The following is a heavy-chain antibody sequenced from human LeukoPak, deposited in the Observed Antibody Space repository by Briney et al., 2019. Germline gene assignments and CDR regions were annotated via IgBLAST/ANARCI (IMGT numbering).Heavy chain of an antibody. J-gene: IGHJ5*02. V-gene: IGHV3-49*04. CDR2: IRSKAYGGTT. D-gene: IGHD3-3*01. Sequence: GRSLRLSCTASGFTFGDYAMSWVRQAPGKGLEWVGSIRSKAYGGTTEYAASVKGRFTISRDDSKSIAYLQMNSLKTEDTAVYYCTSEEATRDFWSGWVENWFDPWGQGTLVTVSS. CDR3: TSEEATRDFWSGWVENWFDP. CDR1: GFTFGDYA.